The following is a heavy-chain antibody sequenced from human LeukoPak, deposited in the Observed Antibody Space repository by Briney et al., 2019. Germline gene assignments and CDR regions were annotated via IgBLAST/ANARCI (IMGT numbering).Heavy chain of an antibody. CDR3: ASYTFSGTYFLY. CDR1: GDSVSSNSAA. D-gene: IGHD1-26*01. J-gene: IGHJ4*02. Sequence: SQTLSLTCAISGDSVSSNSAAWNWIRQSPSRGLEWLGRTYYRSKWYNDYAVSVKSRITINPDTSKNQFSLILSSVTAADTAVYYCASYTFSGTYFLYWGRGTLVTVSS. V-gene: IGHV6-1*01. CDR2: TYYRSKWYN.